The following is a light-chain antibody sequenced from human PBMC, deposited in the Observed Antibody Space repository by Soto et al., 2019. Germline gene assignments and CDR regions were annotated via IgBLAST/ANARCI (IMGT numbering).Light chain of an antibody. Sequence: DIQMTQSPSTLSASVGKRVTITCRASQSISSWLAWYQQKPGKAPKLLIYDASSLESGVPSRFSGSGSGTEFTLTISSLQPDDFATYYCQQYNSSLAWTFGQGTKVDIK. J-gene: IGKJ1*01. CDR3: QQYNSSLAWT. CDR2: DAS. CDR1: QSISSW. V-gene: IGKV1-5*01.